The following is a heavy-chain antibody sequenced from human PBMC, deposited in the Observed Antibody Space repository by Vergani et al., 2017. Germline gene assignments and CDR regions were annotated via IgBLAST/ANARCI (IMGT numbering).Heavy chain of an antibody. Sequence: QVQLQESGPGLVKPSETLSLTCTVSGGSISGYYWSWIRQPPGKGLEWIGEINHSGSTNYNPSLKSRVTISVDTSKKQFSLKLSSVTAADTAVYYCAKVKYYYDSSADFDYWGQGTLVTVSS. CDR1: GGSISGYY. CDR2: INHSGST. D-gene: IGHD3-22*01. V-gene: IGHV4-34*10. J-gene: IGHJ4*02. CDR3: AKVKYYYDSSADFDY.